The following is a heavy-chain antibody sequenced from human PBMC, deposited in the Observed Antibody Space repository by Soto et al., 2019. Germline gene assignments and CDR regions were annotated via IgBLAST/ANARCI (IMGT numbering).Heavy chain of an antibody. J-gene: IGHJ4*02. CDR2: ISSNGGST. CDR3: VKDAKGLLFDWFNFVY. CDR1: GFTFSSYA. D-gene: IGHD3-9*01. Sequence: GGSLRLSCSASGFTFSSYAMHWVRQAPGKGLEYVSAISSNGGSTYYADSVKGRFTISRDNSKNTLYLQMSSLRAEDTAVYYCVKDAKGLLFDWFNFVYWGQGTLVTVSS. V-gene: IGHV3-64D*06.